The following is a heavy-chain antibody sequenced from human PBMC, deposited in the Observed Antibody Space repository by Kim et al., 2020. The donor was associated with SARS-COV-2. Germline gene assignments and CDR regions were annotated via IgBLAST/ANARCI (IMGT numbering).Heavy chain of an antibody. D-gene: IGHD3-16*01. CDR1: GYTFTGYY. V-gene: IGHV1-2*02. J-gene: IGHJ5*02. Sequence: ASVKVSCKASGYTFTGYYMHWVRQAPGQGLEWMGWINPNSGGTNYAQKFQGRVTMTRDTSISTAYMELSRLRSDDTAVYYCAREDWGTQAWFDPWGQGTLVTVSS. CDR3: AREDWGTQAWFDP. CDR2: INPNSGGT.